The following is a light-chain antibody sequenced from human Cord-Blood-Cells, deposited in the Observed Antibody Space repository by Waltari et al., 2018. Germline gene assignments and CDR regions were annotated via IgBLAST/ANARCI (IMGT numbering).Light chain of an antibody. J-gene: IGKJ1*01. Sequence: EIVMTQSPATLSVSLGERATLSCRASQSVSSNLAWYQQKPGQAPRLLIYGASTRATGIPARFSGSGSGTEFTLTISSLQSEDFAVYYCQQYNNWRQTFGQGTKVEIK. CDR3: QQYNNWRQT. CDR2: GAS. V-gene: IGKV3-15*01. CDR1: QSVSSN.